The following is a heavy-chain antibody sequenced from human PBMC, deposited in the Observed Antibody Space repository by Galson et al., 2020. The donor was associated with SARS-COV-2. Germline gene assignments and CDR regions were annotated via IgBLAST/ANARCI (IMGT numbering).Heavy chain of an antibody. CDR2: IYYSVST. CDR1: GGSISSSY. D-gene: IGHD3-22*01. V-gene: IGHV4-59*01. Sequence: SETLSLTCTVSGGSISSSYWNWIRQSPGKGLEWIGYIYYSVSTNYNPSLKSQVTISVDTSQNQFSLKLSSVTAADTAVYYCARARPTDTSGYYGYFDYWGQGALVTVSS. J-gene: IGHJ4*02. CDR3: ARARPTDTSGYYGYFDY.